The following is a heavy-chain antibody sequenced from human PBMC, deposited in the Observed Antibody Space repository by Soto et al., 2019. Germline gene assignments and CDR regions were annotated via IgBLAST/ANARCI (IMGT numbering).Heavy chain of an antibody. D-gene: IGHD1-26*01. J-gene: IGHJ6*02. Sequence: GGSLRLSCAASGFTFSSCAMGWVRQAPGKGLEWVSDIIDSGGSTYYADAVKGRFTISRDNSKSTLYLQMNSLRAEDTAVYSCGKGRSYYYSYGADVWGHGTTVTVSS. CDR1: GFTFSSCA. CDR2: IIDSGGST. V-gene: IGHV3-23*01. CDR3: GKGRSYYYSYGADV.